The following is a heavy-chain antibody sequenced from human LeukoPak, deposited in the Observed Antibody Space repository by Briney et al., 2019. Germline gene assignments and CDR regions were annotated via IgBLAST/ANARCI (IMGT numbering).Heavy chain of an antibody. CDR2: IYYSGST. Sequence: SETLSLTCTVSGGSISSSSYYWGWIRQPPGKGLEWIGSIYYSGSTYYNPSLKSRVTISVDTSKNQFSLKLSSVTAADTAVYYCARERGAMVRGIVGYWGQGTLVTVSS. J-gene: IGHJ4*02. CDR1: GGSISSSSYY. V-gene: IGHV4-39*07. D-gene: IGHD3-10*01. CDR3: ARERGAMVRGIVGY.